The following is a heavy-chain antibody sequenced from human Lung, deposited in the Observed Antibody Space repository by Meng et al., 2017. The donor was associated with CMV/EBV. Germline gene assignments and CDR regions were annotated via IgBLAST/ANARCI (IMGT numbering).Heavy chain of an antibody. CDR1: GFYFSDYA. CDR2: THYDESEK. J-gene: IGHJ6*02. V-gene: IGHV3-30*02. Sequence: GESLKISCSASGFYFSDYAMHWVRQAPGKGPEWVTFTHYDESEKYYADSVKGRFTISRDNSKKTLYLQMNSLRPEDTAVYYCARSYNGKYYPPYYYYYSGMDVWGQGTXVTVSS. D-gene: IGHD1-26*01. CDR3: ARSYNGKYYPPYYYYYSGMDV.